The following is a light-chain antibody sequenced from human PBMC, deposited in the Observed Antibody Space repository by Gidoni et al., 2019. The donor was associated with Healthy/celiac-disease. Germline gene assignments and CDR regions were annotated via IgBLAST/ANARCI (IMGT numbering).Light chain of an antibody. Sequence: EVELTQSPGTLSLSPGERATLSCRASQSVSSSYLAWHQQKPGQAPRLLIYGASSRATGIPDRFSGSGSATDFTLTISRLEPEDFAVYFCQQYGNLPRTFGQGTKVESK. J-gene: IGKJ1*01. CDR2: GAS. CDR3: QQYGNLPRT. CDR1: QSVSSSY. V-gene: IGKV3-20*01.